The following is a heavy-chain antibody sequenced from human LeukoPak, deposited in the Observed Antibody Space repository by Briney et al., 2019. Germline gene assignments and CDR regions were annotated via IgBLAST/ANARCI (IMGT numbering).Heavy chain of an antibody. D-gene: IGHD1-1*01. Sequence: PGGSLRLSCAASGFTSSSYSMNWVRQAPGKGLEWVSSISSSSSYIYYADSVKGRFTISRDNSKNTLYLQMNSLRAEDTAVYYCARLSGTFGTTSRFLHYWGQGTLVTVSS. CDR1: GFTSSSYS. CDR3: ARLSGTFGTTSRFLHY. J-gene: IGHJ4*02. CDR2: ISSSSSYI. V-gene: IGHV3-21*04.